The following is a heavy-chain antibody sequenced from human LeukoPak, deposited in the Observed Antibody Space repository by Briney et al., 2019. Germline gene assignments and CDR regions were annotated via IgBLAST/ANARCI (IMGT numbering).Heavy chain of an antibody. CDR1: GFTFSSYA. J-gene: IGHJ6*03. CDR3: AKDGGYGERYYYYYMDV. Sequence: PGGSLRLSCAASGFTFSSYAMSWVRQAPGKGLEWVSAISGSGGSTYYADSVKGRFTISRDNSKNTLYLQMNSLRAEDTAVYYCAKDGGYGERYYYYYMDVWGKGTTVTVSS. D-gene: IGHD4-17*01. V-gene: IGHV3-23*01. CDR2: ISGSGGST.